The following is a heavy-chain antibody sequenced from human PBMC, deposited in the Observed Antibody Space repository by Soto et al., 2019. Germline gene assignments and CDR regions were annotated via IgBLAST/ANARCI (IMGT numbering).Heavy chain of an antibody. CDR1: GGPFRGY. CDR3: ATGVGMKLVVHADVSDENYFDS. Sequence: PSETLSLTCAVYGGPFRGYWSWIRQPPGKGLEWIGQINDGGSTTYNPSLKSRVTISVDTSKNQFSLKLRSVTAADTAVYYCATGVGMKLVVHADVSDENYFDSWGQGTLVTVSS. D-gene: IGHD2-8*02. V-gene: IGHV4-34*01. CDR2: INDGGST. J-gene: IGHJ4*02.